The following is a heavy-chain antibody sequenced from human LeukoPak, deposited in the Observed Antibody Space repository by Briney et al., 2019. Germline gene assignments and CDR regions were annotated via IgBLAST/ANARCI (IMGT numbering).Heavy chain of an antibody. CDR2: IYPGDSDT. D-gene: IGHD6-19*01. V-gene: IGHV5-51*01. CDR1: GYRFTSYW. CDR3: ARRSSGPSHYFDY. J-gene: IGHJ4*02. Sequence: GESLKISCKGSGYRFTSYWIGWVRQMPGKGLEWMGIIYPGDSDTRYSPSFQGQVTISADKSISTAYLQWSSLKASDTAVYYCARRSSGPSHYFDYWGQGTLVTVSS.